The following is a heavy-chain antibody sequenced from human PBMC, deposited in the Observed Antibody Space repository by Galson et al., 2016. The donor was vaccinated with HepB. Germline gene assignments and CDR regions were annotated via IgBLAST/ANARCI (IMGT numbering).Heavy chain of an antibody. D-gene: IGHD5-18*01. V-gene: IGHV3-33*01. Sequence: SLRLSCAASGFTFSNYGMHWVRQAPGKGLEWVAVIYYDGSSKHHADSVKGRFTISRDNSKNTLYLQMNSLRAEDTVVYYCARPRLGIQTWSKYYYYGFDVWGQGTTVTVSS. CDR1: GFTFSNYG. CDR3: ARPRLGIQTWSKYYYYGFDV. CDR2: IYYDGSSK. J-gene: IGHJ6*02.